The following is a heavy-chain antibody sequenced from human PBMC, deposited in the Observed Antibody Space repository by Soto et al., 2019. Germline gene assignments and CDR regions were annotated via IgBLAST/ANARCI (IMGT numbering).Heavy chain of an antibody. J-gene: IGHJ5*02. CDR3: ARGTSSSSWYALGWFDP. V-gene: IGHV3-30-3*01. D-gene: IGHD6-13*01. Sequence: PGGSLRLSCAASEFTFSSYAMHWVRQAPGKGLEWVAVISYDGSNKYYADSVKGRFTISRDNSKNTLYLQMNSLRAEDTAVYYCARGTSSSSWYALGWFDPWGQGTLVTVSS. CDR2: ISYDGSNK. CDR1: EFTFSSYA.